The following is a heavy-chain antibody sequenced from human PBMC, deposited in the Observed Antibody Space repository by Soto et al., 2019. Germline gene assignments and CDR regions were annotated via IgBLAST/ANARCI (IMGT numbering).Heavy chain of an antibody. CDR1: GFTFSSYG. CDR3: ARDSEQLVPYYYYMDV. J-gene: IGHJ6*03. Sequence: QVQLVESGGGVVQPGRSLRLSCAASGFTFSSYGMHWVRQAPGKGLEWVAVIRYDGSNKYYADSVKGRFTISRDNSKNTLYLQMNSLRAEDTAVYYCARDSEQLVPYYYYMDVWGKGTTVTVSS. D-gene: IGHD6-6*01. CDR2: IRYDGSNK. V-gene: IGHV3-33*01.